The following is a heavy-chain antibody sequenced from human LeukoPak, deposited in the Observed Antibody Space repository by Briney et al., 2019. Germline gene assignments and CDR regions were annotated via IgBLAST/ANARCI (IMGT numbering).Heavy chain of an antibody. Sequence: PSETLSLTCAVYGGSFSGCYWSWIRQPPGKGLEWIGEINHSGSTNYNPSLKSRVTISVDTSKNQFSLKLSSVTAADTAVYYCARGSGWYFPDYWGQGTLVTVSS. CDR2: INHSGST. D-gene: IGHD6-19*01. J-gene: IGHJ4*02. CDR3: ARGSGWYFPDY. CDR1: GGSFSGCY. V-gene: IGHV4-34*01.